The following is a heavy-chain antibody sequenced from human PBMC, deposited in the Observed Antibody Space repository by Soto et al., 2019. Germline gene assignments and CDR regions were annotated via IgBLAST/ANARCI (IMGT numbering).Heavy chain of an antibody. J-gene: IGHJ6*03. CDR2: INAGNGNT. Sequence: ASVKVSCKASGYTFTSYAMRWVRQAPGQRLEWMGWINAGNGNTKYSQKFQGRVTITRDTSASTAYMELSSLRSEDTAVYYCASKDIVVVPAWDYLDVWGKGTTVTVSS. CDR3: ASKDIVVVPAWDYLDV. CDR1: GYTFTSYA. D-gene: IGHD2-2*01. V-gene: IGHV1-3*01.